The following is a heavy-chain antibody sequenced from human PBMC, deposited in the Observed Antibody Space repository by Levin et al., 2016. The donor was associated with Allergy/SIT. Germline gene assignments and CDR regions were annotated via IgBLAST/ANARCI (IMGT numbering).Heavy chain of an antibody. CDR1: GGSFSGYY. Sequence: SETLSLTCAVYGGSFSGYYWSWIRQPPGKGLEWIGEINHSGSTNYNPSLKSRVTISVDTSKNQFSLKLSSVTAADTAVYYCARRGGYSYGYAPYYYYYGMDVWGQGTTVTVSS. V-gene: IGHV4-34*01. CDR2: INHSGST. D-gene: IGHD5-18*01. CDR3: ARRGGYSYGYAPYYYYYGMDV. J-gene: IGHJ6*02.